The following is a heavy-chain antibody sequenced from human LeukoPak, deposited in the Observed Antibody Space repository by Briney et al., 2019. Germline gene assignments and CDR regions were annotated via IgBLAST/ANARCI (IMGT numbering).Heavy chain of an antibody. J-gene: IGHJ4*02. CDR2: IYSGGST. D-gene: IGHD1-1*01. CDR3: AGGRPTYFFDY. V-gene: IGHV3-53*01. CDR1: GFTVSSNY. Sequence: PGGSLRLSCGASGFTVSSNYMSWVRQAPGKGLEWVSVIYSGGSTYYADSVKGRFTISRDNSKNTLFLQMNSLRAEDTAVYYCAGGRPTYFFDYWGQGTLVTVSS.